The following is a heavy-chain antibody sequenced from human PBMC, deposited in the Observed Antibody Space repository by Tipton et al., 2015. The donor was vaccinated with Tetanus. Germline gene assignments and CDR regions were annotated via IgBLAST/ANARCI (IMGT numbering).Heavy chain of an antibody. D-gene: IGHD3-22*01. CDR1: GGSMSTYS. CDR2: IYESGTT. J-gene: IGHJ4*02. Sequence: TLSLTCTVSGGSMSTYSWSWIRQPPGPGKGLEWIGYIYESGTTHYNPSLKSRVTLSLDMSKNHVSLNLTSVTAADTAVYYCARAVRFYYDSSTYYQSYFDSWGQGTLVTVSS. CDR3: ARAVRFYYDSSTYYQSYFDS. V-gene: IGHV4-59*12.